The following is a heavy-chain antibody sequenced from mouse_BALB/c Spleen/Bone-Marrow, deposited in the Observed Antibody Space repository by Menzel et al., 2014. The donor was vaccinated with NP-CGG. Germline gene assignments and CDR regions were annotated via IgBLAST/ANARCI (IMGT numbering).Heavy chain of an antibody. Sequence: DVQLQESGGGLVQPGGSLKLSCAASGFDFSRYWMSWVRQAPGKGLEWIGEINPDSSTINYTPSLKDKSIISRDNAKNTLYLQMSKVRSEDTALYYCSRLYYYGNFAYWGQGTLVTVSA. CDR2: INPDSSTI. CDR1: GFDFSRYW. D-gene: IGHD1-1*01. V-gene: IGHV4-1*02. J-gene: IGHJ3*01. CDR3: SRLYYYGNFAY.